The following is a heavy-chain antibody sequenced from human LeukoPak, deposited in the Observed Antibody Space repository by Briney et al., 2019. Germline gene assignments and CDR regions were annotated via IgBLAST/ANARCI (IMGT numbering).Heavy chain of an antibody. Sequence: SETLSLTCTVSGGSISSYYWSWIRQPPGKGLEWIGEINHSGSTNYNPSLKSRVTISVDTSKNQFSLKLSSVTAADTAVYYCARWSLPAYYFDYWGQGTLVTVSS. CDR2: INHSGST. CDR3: ARWSLPAYYFDY. V-gene: IGHV4-34*01. CDR1: GGSISSYY. D-gene: IGHD2-15*01. J-gene: IGHJ4*02.